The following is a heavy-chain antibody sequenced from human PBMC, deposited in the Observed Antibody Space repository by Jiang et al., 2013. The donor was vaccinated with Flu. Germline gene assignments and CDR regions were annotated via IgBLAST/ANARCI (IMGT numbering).Heavy chain of an antibody. CDR2: INPSGGST. J-gene: IGHJ5*02. V-gene: IGHV1-46*03. D-gene: IGHD2-2*01. Sequence: GAEVKKPGASVKVSCKASGYTFTSYYMHWVRQAPGQGLEWMGIINPSGGSTSYAQKFQGRVTMTRDTSTSTVYMELSSLRSEDTAVYYCARVYCSSTSCYGDWFDPWGQGTLVTVSS. CDR1: GYTFTSYY. CDR3: ARVYCSSTSCYGDWFDP.